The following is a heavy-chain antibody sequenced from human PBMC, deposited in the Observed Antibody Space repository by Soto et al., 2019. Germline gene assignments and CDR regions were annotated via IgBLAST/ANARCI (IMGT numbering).Heavy chain of an antibody. Sequence: AAVKVSCKASGDDCTSCGINLLLQGSLEVLECIGWMNPINGAAGSARRFQGRVSMTRNTATGTAYLELTNLRSDDTAVYFCGRGPSPRAPAGGTPYYYAMDVWGQGTTVTVSS. CDR3: GRGPSPRAPAGGTPYYYAMDV. D-gene: IGHD6-13*01. J-gene: IGHJ6*02. CDR1: GDDCTSCG. V-gene: IGHV1-8*02. CDR2: MNPINGAA.